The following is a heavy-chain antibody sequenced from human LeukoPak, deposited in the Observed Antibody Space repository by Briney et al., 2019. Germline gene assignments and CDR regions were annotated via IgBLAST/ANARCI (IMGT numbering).Heavy chain of an antibody. Sequence: PSETLSLTCTVSGDSISSSSYYWGWIRQPPGKGLEWIGSIHYSGSTYYNPSLKSRVTISVDTSKSQFSLKLTSVTAADTAVYCCARTRRNYYYMDVWGKGTTVTVSS. CDR3: ARTRRNYYYMDV. CDR2: IHYSGST. V-gene: IGHV4-39*07. CDR1: GDSISSSSYY. J-gene: IGHJ6*03.